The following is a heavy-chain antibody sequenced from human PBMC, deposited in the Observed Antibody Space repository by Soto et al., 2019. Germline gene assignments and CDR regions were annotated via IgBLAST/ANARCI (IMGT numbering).Heavy chain of an antibody. D-gene: IGHD4-17*01. Sequence: PGESLKISCKGSGYSFTSYWISWVRQMPGKGLEWMGRIDPSDSYTNYSPSFQGHVTISADKSIGTAYLQWSSLKASDTAMYYCARHNDYGDYYQRQGFDYWGQGTLVTVSS. CDR3: ARHNDYGDYYQRQGFDY. CDR1: GYSFTSYW. CDR2: IDPSDSYT. V-gene: IGHV5-10-1*01. J-gene: IGHJ4*02.